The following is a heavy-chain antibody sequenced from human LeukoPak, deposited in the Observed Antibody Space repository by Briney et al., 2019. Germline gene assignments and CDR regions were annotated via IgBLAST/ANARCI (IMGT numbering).Heavy chain of an antibody. J-gene: IGHJ4*02. CDR1: GFTFSSYS. D-gene: IGHD3-22*01. CDR2: ISSSSSLI. CDR3: ARDPNYDSSGDYPLDY. Sequence: GGTLRLSCAASGFTFSSYSMNWGRPAPGKGVEWVSSISSSSSLITYADSVKGRFTISRDNAKNSLYLQMNSMRAEDTAVYYCARDPNYDSSGDYPLDYGGQGTLVTVSS. V-gene: IGHV3-21*01.